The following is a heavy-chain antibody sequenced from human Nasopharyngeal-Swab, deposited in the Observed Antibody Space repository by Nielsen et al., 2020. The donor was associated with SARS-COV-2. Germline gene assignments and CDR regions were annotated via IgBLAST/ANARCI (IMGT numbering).Heavy chain of an antibody. CDR2: INTDGTTT. J-gene: IGHJ4*02. CDR3: VRAGYSGTYGLFDY. Sequence: GESLKISCAASGFTFTSYWMHWVRQVPGEGLVWVSRINTDGTTTTYADSVKGRFTISRDNAKNTLYLQMNNLRVEDTGVYYCVRAGYSGTYGLFDYWGQGTLVTVSS. V-gene: IGHV3-74*01. CDR1: GFTFTSYW. D-gene: IGHD1-26*01.